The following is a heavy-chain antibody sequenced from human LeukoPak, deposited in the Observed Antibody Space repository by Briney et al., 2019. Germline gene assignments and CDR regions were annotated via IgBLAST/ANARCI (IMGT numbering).Heavy chain of an antibody. V-gene: IGHV3-30*04. J-gene: IGHJ6*02. CDR2: ISYDGSNK. CDR3: ARGPSPGSYVWGSYSGSGYYYGMDV. Sequence: GGSLRLSCAASGFTFSSYAMHWVRQAPGKGLEWVAVISYDGSNKYYADSVKGRFTISRDNSKNTLYLQMNSLRAEDTALYYCARGPSPGSYVWGSYSGSGYYYGMDVWGQGTTVTVSS. CDR1: GFTFSSYA. D-gene: IGHD3-16*01.